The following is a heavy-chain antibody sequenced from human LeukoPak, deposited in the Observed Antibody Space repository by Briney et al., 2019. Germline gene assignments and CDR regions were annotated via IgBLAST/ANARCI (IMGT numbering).Heavy chain of an antibody. J-gene: IGHJ3*02. CDR2: IYHGGST. CDR3: ARLWRYAFDI. CDR1: GYSISSGYY. Sequence: SETLSLTCSVSGYSISSGYYWGWIRQPPGKGLEWIGSIYHGGSTYYNPSLKSRVTISVDTSKNQFSLKLSSVTAADTAVYYCARLWRYAFDIWGQGTMVTVSS. V-gene: IGHV4-38-2*01. D-gene: IGHD1-1*01.